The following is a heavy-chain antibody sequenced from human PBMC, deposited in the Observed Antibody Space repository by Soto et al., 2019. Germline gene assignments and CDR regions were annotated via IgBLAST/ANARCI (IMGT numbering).Heavy chain of an antibody. Sequence: PSETLSLTCTVSGGSISSGGYYWSWIRQHPGKGLEWIGYIYYTGSAYYNPSLKSRLTISVDTSNNQFSLKLSSVTAEDTAEYYCAREAYYYDSSGYFSKYFDSWGQGTLVTVSS. V-gene: IGHV4-31*02. CDR1: GGSISSGGYY. CDR3: AREAYYYDSSGYFSKYFDS. CDR2: IYYTGSA. D-gene: IGHD3-22*01. J-gene: IGHJ4*02.